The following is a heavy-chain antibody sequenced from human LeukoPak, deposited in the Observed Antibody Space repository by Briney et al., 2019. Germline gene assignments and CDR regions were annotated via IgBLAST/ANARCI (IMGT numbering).Heavy chain of an antibody. J-gene: IGHJ6*02. Sequence: GGSLRLSCAASGFTFNNAWMSWVRQAPGKGLEWVGRIKSKTDGGTTDYAAPVKGRFTFSRDDSKNTLYLQMDSLKTDDTSVYYCTRVTAYYYYGMDVWGQGTTVTVSS. CDR2: IKSKTDGGTT. CDR1: GFTFNNAW. CDR3: TRVTAYYYYGMDV. D-gene: IGHD2-21*02. V-gene: IGHV3-15*01.